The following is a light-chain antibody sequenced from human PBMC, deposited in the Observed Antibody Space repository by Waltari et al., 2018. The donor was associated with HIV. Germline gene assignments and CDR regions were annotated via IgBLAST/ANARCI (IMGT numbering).Light chain of an antibody. CDR2: RNN. V-gene: IGLV1-47*01. J-gene: IGLJ2*01. CDR1: SSNIGRNY. Sequence: QSVLTQPPSASGTPGQRVTISCSGSSSNIGRNYVYWYQQFPGTAPKVLIYRNNQRPSGVPDRFSGSKSGTSASLAISGLRSEDEADYYCAAWDDSLSGQVVFGGGTKLTVL. CDR3: AAWDDSLSGQVV.